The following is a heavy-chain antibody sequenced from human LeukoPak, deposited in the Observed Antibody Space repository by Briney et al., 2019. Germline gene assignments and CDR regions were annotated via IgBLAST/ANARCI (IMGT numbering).Heavy chain of an antibody. D-gene: IGHD6-13*01. J-gene: IGHJ4*02. Sequence: GGSLRLSCAASGFTFSSYSMNWVRQAPGKGLEWVSFISSSRSYIYYADSVKGRFTISRDNAKNSLYLQMDSLRAEDTAVYYCARFIAAPYYFDYWGRGTLVTVSS. CDR3: ARFIAAPYYFDY. CDR1: GFTFSSYS. CDR2: ISSSRSYI. V-gene: IGHV3-21*01.